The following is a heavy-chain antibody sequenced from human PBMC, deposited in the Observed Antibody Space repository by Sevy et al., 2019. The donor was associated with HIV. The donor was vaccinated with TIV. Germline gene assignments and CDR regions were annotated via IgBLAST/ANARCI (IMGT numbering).Heavy chain of an antibody. J-gene: IGHJ5*02. D-gene: IGHD6-6*01. V-gene: IGHV1-18*01. CDR1: GYTFTSYG. Sequence: ASVKVSCKASGYTFTSYGISWVRQAPGHGLEWMGWISAYNGNKNYAQKLQGRVTMTTDTSTSTAYMELRSLRSDDTAVYYCATSQIAARRKNNWFDPWGQGTLVTVSS. CDR3: ATSQIAARRKNNWFDP. CDR2: ISAYNGNK.